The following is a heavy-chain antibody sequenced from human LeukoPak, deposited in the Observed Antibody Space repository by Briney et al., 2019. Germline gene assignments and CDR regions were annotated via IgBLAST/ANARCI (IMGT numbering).Heavy chain of an antibody. CDR1: GGSITSYY. Sequence: LSLTCTVSGGSITSYYWSWIRQAPGKGLEWVSYTSSGSSYTNYADSVKGRFTISRDNAKNSLYLQMNSLRAEDTAVYYCARRYSNGWYFVFDIWGQGTMVTVSS. D-gene: IGHD6-19*01. J-gene: IGHJ3*02. CDR3: ARRYSNGWYFVFDI. CDR2: TSSGSSYT. V-gene: IGHV3-11*06.